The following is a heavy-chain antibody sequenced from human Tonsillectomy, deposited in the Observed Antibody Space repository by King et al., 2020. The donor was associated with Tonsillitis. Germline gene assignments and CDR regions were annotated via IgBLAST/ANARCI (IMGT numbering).Heavy chain of an antibody. J-gene: IGHJ4*02. Sequence: VQLQQWGAGLLRPSETLSLTCTVYGGSFSLYYSTWIRQPPGKGLEWIGEINDSGSTNYNSSLKSRVTISLDTSKNQFSLKLSSVTAADTAVYYCARGDSIAWELPHYWGQGTLATVSS. D-gene: IGHD1-26*01. CDR3: ARGDSIAWELPHY. CDR2: INDSGST. V-gene: IGHV4-34*01. CDR1: GGSFSLYY.